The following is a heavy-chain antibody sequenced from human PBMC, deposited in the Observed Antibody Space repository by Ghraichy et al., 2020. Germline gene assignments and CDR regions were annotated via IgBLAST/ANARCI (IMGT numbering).Heavy chain of an antibody. CDR1: GFTFSSYA. CDR2: ISYDGSNK. V-gene: IGHV3-30-3*01. CDR3: ARVYLKEAPYGFCFDY. Sequence: GESLNISCAASGFTFSSYAMHWVRQAPGKGLEWVAVISYDGSNKYYADSVKGRFTISRDNSKNTLYLQMNSLRAEDTAVYYCARVYLKEAPYGFCFDYWGQGTLVTVSS. D-gene: IGHD3-3*01. J-gene: IGHJ4*02.